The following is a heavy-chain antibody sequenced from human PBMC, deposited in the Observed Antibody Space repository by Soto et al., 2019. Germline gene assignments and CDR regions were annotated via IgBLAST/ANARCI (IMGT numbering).Heavy chain of an antibody. V-gene: IGHV1-46*03. J-gene: IGHJ3*02. CDR1: GYSFTSYY. CDR2: INPRGGSA. Sequence: ASVKVSCKASGYSFTSYYILWVRQAPGQGPEWMGIINPRGGSASYAQKFQGRITMTRDTSTSTVYMELSSLRSEDTAVYYCTRVTIAGARNGFDIWG. CDR3: TRVTIAGARNGFDI. D-gene: IGHD2-21*01.